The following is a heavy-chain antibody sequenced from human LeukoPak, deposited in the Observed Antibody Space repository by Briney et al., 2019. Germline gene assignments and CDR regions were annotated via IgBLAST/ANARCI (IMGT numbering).Heavy chain of an antibody. Sequence: PSETLSLTCNVSGGSISSSSYYWGWIRQPPGKGLEWIGSIYYSGSTYYNPSLKSRGTISVDTSKNQFSLKLSSVTAADTAVYYFARHGGIQLWLRFWFDPWRQGTLVTVSS. CDR2: IYYSGST. D-gene: IGHD5-18*01. V-gene: IGHV4-39*01. CDR3: ARHGGIQLWLRFWFDP. CDR1: GGSISSSSYY. J-gene: IGHJ5*02.